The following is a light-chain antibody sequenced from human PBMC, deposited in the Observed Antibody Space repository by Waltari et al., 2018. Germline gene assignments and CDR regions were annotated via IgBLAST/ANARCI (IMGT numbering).Light chain of an antibody. V-gene: IGKV2-28*01. CDR3: MQALQTPWT. J-gene: IGKJ1*01. CDR1: QSLRHSNGYNY. Sequence: VMTQSPLALLVTPGEWASISCRSGQSLRHSNGYNYLEWYLQKPGQSPQLLIYLGSNRASGVPDRFSGSGSGTVFTLKITRVEAEDVAVYYCMQALQTPWTFGQGTKVEIK. CDR2: LGS.